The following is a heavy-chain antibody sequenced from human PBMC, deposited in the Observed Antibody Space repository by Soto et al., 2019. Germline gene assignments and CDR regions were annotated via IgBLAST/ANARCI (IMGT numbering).Heavy chain of an antibody. V-gene: IGHV1-69*06. D-gene: IGHD3-22*01. CDR1: GGTFISDA. CDR2: VIPMFPKA. CDR3: ARCHADSSGPGYLDS. J-gene: IGHJ4*02. Sequence: QVRLVQSEAEVKKDGSSVKVSCKASGGTFISDAVTWVRQATGQGLEWMGGVIPMFPKANYAQKFQGRATITADKSTSTVYMERHSLKSEDTALYYCARCHADSSGPGYLDSWGQGTLVTVTS.